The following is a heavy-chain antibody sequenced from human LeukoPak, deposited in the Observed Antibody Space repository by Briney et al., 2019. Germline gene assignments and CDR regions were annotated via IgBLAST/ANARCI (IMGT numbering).Heavy chain of an antibody. CDR3: AKDIGSSWYRNYFDY. V-gene: IGHV3-9*01. D-gene: IGHD6-13*01. CDR2: INWNSGRI. CDR1: GFTFDDYA. J-gene: IGHJ4*02. Sequence: SLRLSCAASGFTFDDYAMHWVRQAPGKGLEWVSGINWNSGRIGYADSVKGRFTISRDNAKNSLYLQMNSLRAEDTALYYCAKDIGSSWYRNYFDYWGQGTLVTVSS.